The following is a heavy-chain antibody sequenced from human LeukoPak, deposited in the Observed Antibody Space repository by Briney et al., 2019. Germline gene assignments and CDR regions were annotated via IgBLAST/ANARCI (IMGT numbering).Heavy chain of an antibody. J-gene: IGHJ4*02. CDR1: GGSFSGYY. D-gene: IGHD3-10*01. CDR3: ARGLTFVLLWCGEKGAFDY. V-gene: IGHV4-34*01. CDR2: INHSGST. Sequence: PSETLSLTCAVYGGSFSGYYWSWIRQPPGKGLEWIGEINHSGSTNYNPSLKSRVTISVDTSKNQFSLKLSSVTAADTAVYYCARGLTFVLLWCGEKGAFDYWGQGTLVTVSS.